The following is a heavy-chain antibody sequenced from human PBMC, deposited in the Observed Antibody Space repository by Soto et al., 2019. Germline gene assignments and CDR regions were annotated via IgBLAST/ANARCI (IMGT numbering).Heavy chain of an antibody. CDR3: SRAPFDSSGYFAY. CDR1: GFTXSRYF. J-gene: IGHJ4*02. CDR2: ISYDETNE. D-gene: IGHD3-22*01. Sequence: PGGSLRLSCAASGFTXSRYFMHWVRQAPGKGLEWVAAISYDETNESYADSVKGRFTISRDISKNTMFLQMSSLRPEDTAVYFCSRAPFDSSGYFAYWGQGTLVTVSS. V-gene: IGHV3-30-3*01.